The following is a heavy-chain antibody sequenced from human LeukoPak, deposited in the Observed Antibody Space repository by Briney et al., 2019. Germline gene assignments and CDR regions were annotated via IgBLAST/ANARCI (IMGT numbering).Heavy chain of an antibody. V-gene: IGHV4-31*03. Sequence: PSETLSLTCTVSGGSISSGGYYWSWIRQHPGKGLEWMGYIYYSGSTYYNPSLKSRVTISVDTSKNQFSLKLSSVTAADTAVYYCARDGGYGSGSYYFDYWGQGTLVTVSS. CDR2: IYYSGST. J-gene: IGHJ4*02. D-gene: IGHD3-10*01. CDR3: ARDGGYGSGSYYFDY. CDR1: GGSISSGGYY.